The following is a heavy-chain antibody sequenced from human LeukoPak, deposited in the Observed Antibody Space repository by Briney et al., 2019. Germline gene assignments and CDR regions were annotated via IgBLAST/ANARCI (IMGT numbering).Heavy chain of an antibody. V-gene: IGHV4-59*01. J-gene: IGHJ3*02. D-gene: IGHD1-26*01. Sequence: PSETLSLTCTVSGGSISSYYWSWIRQPPGKGLEWIGYIYYSGSTNYNPSLKSRVTISVDTSKNQFSLKLSSVTAADTAVYYCARDRGGSYYAPLDAFDIWGQGTMVTVSS. CDR2: IYYSGST. CDR3: ARDRGGSYYAPLDAFDI. CDR1: GGSISSYY.